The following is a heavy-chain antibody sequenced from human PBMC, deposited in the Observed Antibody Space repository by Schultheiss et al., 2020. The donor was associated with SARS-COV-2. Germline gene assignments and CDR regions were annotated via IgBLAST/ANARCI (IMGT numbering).Heavy chain of an antibody. CDR2: MYNSGST. Sequence: SQTLSLTCTVSGGSISSYYWSWIRQPPGKGLEWIGYMYNSGSTNYNPSLKSRVTISVDTSKNQFSLKLSSVTAADTAVYYCARGSYDFWSSYYYYYMDVWGKGTTVTVSS. V-gene: IGHV4-59*01. D-gene: IGHD3-3*01. CDR3: ARGSYDFWSSYYYYYMDV. J-gene: IGHJ6*03. CDR1: GGSISSYY.